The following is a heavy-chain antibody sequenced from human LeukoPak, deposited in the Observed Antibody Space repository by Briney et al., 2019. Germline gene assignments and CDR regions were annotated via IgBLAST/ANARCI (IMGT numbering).Heavy chain of an antibody. V-gene: IGHV4-34*01. D-gene: IGHD1-26*01. CDR3: ARGLDTYKSGVD. J-gene: IGHJ4*02. Sequence: SETLSLTCAVYGGSFSGYHCTWIRQPPGKGLEWIGEIHPSGSTNYNPSLMSRVSLSLDTSKNQFSLRLSSVTAADTAVYFCARGLDTYKSGVDWGQGTLVTVSS. CDR2: IHPSGST. CDR1: GGSFSGYH.